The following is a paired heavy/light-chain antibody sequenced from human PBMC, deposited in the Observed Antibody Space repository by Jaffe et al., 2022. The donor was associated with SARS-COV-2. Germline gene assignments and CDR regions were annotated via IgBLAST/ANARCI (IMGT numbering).Light chain of an antibody. CDR3: AAWDHSLHGYV. CDR1: SSNIGRDT. Sequence: QSVLTQPPSASGTPGQRVTISCSGSSSNIGRDTVNWYQQLPGTAPKVLIYSNDQRPSGVPDRFSGSKSGTTAYLAISGLQSADEADYYCAAWDHSLHGYVFGTGTKVTVL. J-gene: IGLJ1*01. V-gene: IGLV1-44*01. CDR2: SND.
Heavy chain of an antibody. V-gene: IGHV3-23*01. D-gene: IGHD3-3*01. Sequence: EVQLLESGGGLGQPGGSLRLSCAASGFTFRSYAMTWVRQAPGKGLEWVSTINTGGGSTDYADSVKGRFTISRDNSKNTLYLQMNSLRAEDTAVYYCARWPGFGVIIHYGMDVWGQGTTVTVSS. CDR1: GFTFRSYA. J-gene: IGHJ6*02. CDR2: INTGGGST. CDR3: ARWPGFGVIIHYGMDV.